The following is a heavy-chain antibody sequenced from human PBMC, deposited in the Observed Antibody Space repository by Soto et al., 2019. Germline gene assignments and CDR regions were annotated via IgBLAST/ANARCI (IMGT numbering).Heavy chain of an antibody. CDR1: GGTFNNYA. D-gene: IGHD2-15*01. CDR2: IIPIFGTP. Sequence: QVQLVQSGAEVKKPGTSVKVSCKASGGTFNNYAISWVRQAPGQGTEWMGGIIPIFGTPSYAQRLQGNVTITADESTTTAYMELNTPNSENTDVYYYARGQYCSGSESKHYYYGLEVWGHRTKVTVSS. V-gene: IGHV1-69*12. J-gene: IGHJ6*02. CDR3: ARGQYCSGSESKHYYYGLEV.